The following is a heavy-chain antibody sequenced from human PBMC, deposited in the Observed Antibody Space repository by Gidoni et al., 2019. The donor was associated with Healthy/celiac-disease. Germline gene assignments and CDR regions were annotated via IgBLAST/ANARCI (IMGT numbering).Heavy chain of an antibody. CDR2: FYPCDSDT. D-gene: IGHD1-26*01. J-gene: IGHJ4*02. CDR1: GYSLTRYW. V-gene: IGHV5-51*01. Sequence: EVQLAQSGAEVKKRGASPKIPCKGSGYSLTRYWLAWVRQMTGKGMEWMGIFYPCDSDTRYSPSFQGQVTIAADKSISTAYLQWSSLKASDTAMYYCARGIRGRELHPYLDYWGQGTLVTVSS. CDR3: ARGIRGRELHPYLDY.